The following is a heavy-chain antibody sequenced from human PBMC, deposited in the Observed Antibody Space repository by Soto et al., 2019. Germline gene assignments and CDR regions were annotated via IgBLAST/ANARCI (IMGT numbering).Heavy chain of an antibody. CDR2: ISAYNGNT. Sequence: ASVKVSCKASGYTFTSYGISWVRQAPGQGLEWMGWISAYNGNTNYAQKLQGRVTMTTDTSTSTAYMELRSLRSDDTAVYYCARVMLGMVYAIPFVFDCWGQGTLVTVSS. CDR1: GYTFTSYG. J-gene: IGHJ4*02. D-gene: IGHD2-8*01. V-gene: IGHV1-18*04. CDR3: ARVMLGMVYAIPFVFDC.